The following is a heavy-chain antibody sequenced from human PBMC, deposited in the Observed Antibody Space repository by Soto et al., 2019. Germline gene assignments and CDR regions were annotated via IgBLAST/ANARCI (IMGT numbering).Heavy chain of an antibody. D-gene: IGHD3-22*01. CDR1: GYTFTSYG. J-gene: IGHJ4*01. CDR3: ARDWVKFSYDNSGYYGLDY. V-gene: IGHV1-18*01. CDR2: ISANNGNT. Sequence: QVQLVQSGAEVKKPGASVKVSCKASGYTFTSYGISWVRQAPGQGLEWMGWISANNGNTEYAQNPQGRVTVTTTTSTSTAYMTLRSLRSDDTAIYYCARDWVKFSYDNSGYYGLDYWGQGPVVTVSS.